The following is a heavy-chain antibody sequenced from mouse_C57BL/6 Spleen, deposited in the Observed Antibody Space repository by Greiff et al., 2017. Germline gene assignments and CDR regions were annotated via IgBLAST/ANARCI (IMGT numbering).Heavy chain of an antibody. V-gene: IGHV3-6*01. CDR1: GYSITSGYY. Sequence: DVQLQESGPGLVKPSQSLSLTCSVTGYSITSGYYWNWIRQFPGNKLEWMGYISYDGSNNYNPSLKNRISITRDTSKNQFFLKLNSVTTEDTATYYCAGGALYWYFDVWGTGTTVTVSS. D-gene: IGHD3-1*01. CDR3: AGGALYWYFDV. J-gene: IGHJ1*03. CDR2: ISYDGSN.